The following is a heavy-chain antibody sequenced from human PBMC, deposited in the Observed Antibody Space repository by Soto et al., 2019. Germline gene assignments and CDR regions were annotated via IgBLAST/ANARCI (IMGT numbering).Heavy chain of an antibody. D-gene: IGHD4-17*01. CDR2: INPSGGST. Sequence: GASVKVSCKASGYTLTSYYMHWVRQAPGQGLEWMGIINPSGGSTSYAQKFQGRVTMTRDTSTSTVYMELSSLRSEDTAVYYCARDWTQLRCGFDPWGQGTLVTVSS. CDR1: GYTLTSYY. J-gene: IGHJ5*02. CDR3: ARDWTQLRCGFDP. V-gene: IGHV1-46*01.